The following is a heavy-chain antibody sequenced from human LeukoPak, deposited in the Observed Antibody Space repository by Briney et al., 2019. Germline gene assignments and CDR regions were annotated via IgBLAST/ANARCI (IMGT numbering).Heavy chain of an antibody. Sequence: GGSLRLSCAASGFTFSSYGMHWVRQAPGKGLEWVAFIRYDGSNKYYADSVKGRFTISRDNSKNTLYLQMNSLRAEDTAVYYCAKDGGYCSSTSCPEDNWFDLWDQGTLVTVSS. CDR2: IRYDGSNK. J-gene: IGHJ5*02. D-gene: IGHD2-2*01. V-gene: IGHV3-30*02. CDR3: AKDGGYCSSTSCPEDNWFDL. CDR1: GFTFSSYG.